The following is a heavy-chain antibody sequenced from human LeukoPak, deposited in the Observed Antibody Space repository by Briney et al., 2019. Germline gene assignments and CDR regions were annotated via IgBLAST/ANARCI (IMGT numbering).Heavy chain of an antibody. CDR2: IYYSGST. CDR1: SGSVSYYY. CDR3: ARSPGYYFDY. V-gene: IGHV4-59*02. J-gene: IGHJ4*02. Sequence: PSETLSLTCTVSSGSVSYYYWSWIRQPPGKGLEWIAYIYYSGSTNYNPSLRSRVTISVDTSKNQVSLKLSSVTAADTAVYYCARSPGYYFDYWGQGTLVTVSS. D-gene: IGHD3-10*01.